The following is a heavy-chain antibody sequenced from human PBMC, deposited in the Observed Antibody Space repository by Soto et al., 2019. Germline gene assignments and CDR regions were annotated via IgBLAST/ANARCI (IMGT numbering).Heavy chain of an antibody. CDR1: GFTFSDYY. CDR2: ISSSNSYT. Sequence: QVQLVESGGGLVKPGGSLRLSCAASGFTFSDYYMSWIRQAPGKGLEWVSYISSSNSYTNYADSVKGRFTISRDNAKNSLCLQMNSLRAEDTAVYYCSRHRHDAFDIWGQGTMVTVSS. V-gene: IGHV3-11*05. CDR3: SRHRHDAFDI. J-gene: IGHJ3*02.